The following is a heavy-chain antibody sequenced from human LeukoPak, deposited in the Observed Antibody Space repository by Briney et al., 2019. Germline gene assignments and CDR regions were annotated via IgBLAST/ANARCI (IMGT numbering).Heavy chain of an antibody. CDR2: IKLDGSAK. CDR1: GFTFSSYW. J-gene: IGHJ3*01. Sequence: TGGSLRLSCAASGFTFSSYWLSWVRQAPGKGLELVANIKLDGSAKYYVDSVKGRFTVSRDNAKNSLYLQMNSLRVEDTAVYYCTCDLNRSDGLWGQGTMVTVSS. CDR3: TCDLNRSDGL. V-gene: IGHV3-7*01. D-gene: IGHD2-8*01.